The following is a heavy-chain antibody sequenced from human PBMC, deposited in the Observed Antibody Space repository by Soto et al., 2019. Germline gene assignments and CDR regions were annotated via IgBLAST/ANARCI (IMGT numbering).Heavy chain of an antibody. CDR1: GYNFTTFW. V-gene: IGHV5-51*01. Sequence: PGESLKISCKGSGYNFTTFWIGWVRQMPGKGLEWMGTIYPGDSETKYSPDFEGQVTISADRSTNTAYLQWRSLRASDTAMYYCARLGFPGAIYFGSWGLGTLVAVAS. CDR3: ARLGFPGAIYFGS. CDR2: IYPGDSET. J-gene: IGHJ4*02. D-gene: IGHD3-9*01.